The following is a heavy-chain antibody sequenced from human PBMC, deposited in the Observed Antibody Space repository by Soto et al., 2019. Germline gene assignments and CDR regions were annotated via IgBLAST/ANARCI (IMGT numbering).Heavy chain of an antibody. Sequence: SAPLSLTCTVSGVSISPYYWSWFRQPPGKGLEWIGYIYYSGSTNYSPSLRTRVTISLDTSKSQFSLKLNSVTAADTAVYYCARDRNNSGYWGQGTVVTVSS. J-gene: IGHJ4*02. CDR1: GVSISPYY. CDR3: ARDRNNSGY. CDR2: IYYSGST. D-gene: IGHD6-19*01. V-gene: IGHV4-59*01.